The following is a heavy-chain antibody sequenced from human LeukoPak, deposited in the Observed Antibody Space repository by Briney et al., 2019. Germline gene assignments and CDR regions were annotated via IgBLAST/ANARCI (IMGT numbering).Heavy chain of an antibody. J-gene: IGHJ5*02. CDR1: GFSLSTSAVG. V-gene: IGHV2-5*02. Sequence: ASGPTLMKPTQTLTLTSTFSGFSLSTSAVGVGWIRQPPGKALEWLALVQRDDDRRYSPSLKSRLPITKDTSRNQVVLTMTNMDPVDTATYYCAHATLVYDSSGYYMVWFDPWGQGTLVTVSS. D-gene: IGHD3-22*01. CDR2: VQRDDDR. CDR3: AHATLVYDSSGYYMVWFDP.